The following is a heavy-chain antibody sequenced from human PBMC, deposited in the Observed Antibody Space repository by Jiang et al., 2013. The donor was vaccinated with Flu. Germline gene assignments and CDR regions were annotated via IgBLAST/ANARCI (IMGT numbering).Heavy chain of an antibody. CDR3: ARDSSSEAYSPILYYFD. Sequence: SGAEVKKPGSSVKVSCKASGGTFSSHVISWVRQAPGQGLEWMGGFIPIFGTANYAQKFKGRLTISADASTNTAYMELSSLKSEDTAVYFCARDSSSEAYSPILYYFD. V-gene: IGHV1-69*01. J-gene: IGHJ2*01. D-gene: IGHD2-15*01. CDR1: GGTFSSHV. CDR2: FIPIFGTA.